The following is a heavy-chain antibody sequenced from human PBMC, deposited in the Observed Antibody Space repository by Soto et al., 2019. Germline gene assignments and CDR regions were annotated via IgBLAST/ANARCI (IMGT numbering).Heavy chain of an antibody. D-gene: IGHD4-4*01. CDR1: GFTFSSYG. V-gene: IGHV3-30*18. J-gene: IGHJ4*02. CDR2: ISYDGSNK. Sequence: GGSLRLSCAASGFTFSSYGMHWVRQAPGKGLEWVAVISYDGSNKYYADSVKGRFTISRDNSKNTLYLQMNSLRAEDTAVYYCAKDKGGDSNYLSFARYAGGDYYFDYWGQGTLVTVSS. CDR3: AKDKGGDSNYLSFARYAGGDYYFDY.